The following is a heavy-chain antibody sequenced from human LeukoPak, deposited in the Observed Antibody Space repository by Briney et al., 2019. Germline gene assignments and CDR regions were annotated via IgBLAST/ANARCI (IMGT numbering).Heavy chain of an antibody. CDR2: ISGSGGST. CDR3: AKNRLVLYYFDY. D-gene: IGHD2-21*01. J-gene: IGHJ4*02. V-gene: IGHV3-23*01. CDR1: GFTFSSYA. Sequence: GGSLRLSCAASGFTFSSYAMSWVRQAPGKGLEWVSAISGSGGSTYYADSVKGRFTIFRDNSKNTLYLQMNSLRAEDTAVYYCAKNRLVLYYFDYWGRGTLVTVSS.